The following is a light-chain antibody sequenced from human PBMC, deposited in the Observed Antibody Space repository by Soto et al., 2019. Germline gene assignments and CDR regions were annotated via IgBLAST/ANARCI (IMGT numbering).Light chain of an antibody. V-gene: IGKV1-39*01. CDR1: QSISSY. Sequence: DIQMTQSPSSLSASVGDRVTITCRASQSISSYLNWYQQKPGKAPKLLIYAASSLASGVPSRFSGSGSGTDFTVSVSSVQPEDFATYYCQQSYSTRLTFGQGTKVEIK. J-gene: IGKJ1*01. CDR3: QQSYSTRLT. CDR2: AAS.